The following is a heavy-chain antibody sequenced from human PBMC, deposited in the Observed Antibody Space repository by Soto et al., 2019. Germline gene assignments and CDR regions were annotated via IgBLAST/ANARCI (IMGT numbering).Heavy chain of an antibody. CDR2: TYYRSKWYN. CDR1: GDSVSSNSAA. V-gene: IGHV6-1*01. D-gene: IGHD2-15*01. Sequence: SQTLSLTCAISGDSVSSNSAAWNWIRQSPSRGLEWLGRTYYRSKWYNDYAVSVKSRITINPDTSKNQFSLQLNSVTPEDTAVYYCARDNRNCGGGSCSGGFDYWGQGTLVTVSS. J-gene: IGHJ4*02. CDR3: ARDNRNCGGGSCSGGFDY.